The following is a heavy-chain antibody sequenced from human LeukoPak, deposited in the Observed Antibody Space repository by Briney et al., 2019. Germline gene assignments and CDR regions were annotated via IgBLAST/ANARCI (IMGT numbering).Heavy chain of an antibody. Sequence: SETLSLTCAVSGGSISSGGYSWSWIRQPPGKGLEWIGYIYHSGSTYYNPSLKSRVTISVDRSKNQFSLKLSSVTAADTAVYYCARVSNGTDIVVVVAAKPRYYFDYWGQGTLVTVSS. CDR2: IYHSGST. D-gene: IGHD2-15*01. J-gene: IGHJ4*02. CDR1: GGSISSGGYS. CDR3: ARVSNGTDIVVVVAAKPRYYFDY. V-gene: IGHV4-30-2*01.